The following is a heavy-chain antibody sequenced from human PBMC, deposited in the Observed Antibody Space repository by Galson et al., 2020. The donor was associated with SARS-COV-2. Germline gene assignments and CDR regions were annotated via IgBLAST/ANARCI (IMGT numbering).Heavy chain of an antibody. CDR3: ARVQAYSGYDYFYYYGMDV. CDR1: GFTFSSYE. V-gene: IGHV3-48*03. Sequence: GGSLSLSCAASGFTFSSYEMNWVRQAPGKGLEWVSYISSSGSTIYYADSVKGRFTISRDNAKNSLYLQMNSLRAEDTAVYYCARVQAYSGYDYFYYYGMDVFGQVTTVTFSS. D-gene: IGHD5-12*01. J-gene: IGHJ6*02. CDR2: ISSSGSTI.